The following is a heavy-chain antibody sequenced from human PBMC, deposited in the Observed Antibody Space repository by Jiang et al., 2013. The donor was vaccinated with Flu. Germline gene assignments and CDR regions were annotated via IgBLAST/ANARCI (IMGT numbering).Heavy chain of an antibody. CDR3: ARDRYYYYDSSGYSFWDFRAFDY. D-gene: IGHD3-22*01. V-gene: IGHV3-20*04. Sequence: VQLLESGGGLIQPGGSLRLSCGASGITVSSNYISWVRQAPGKGLEWVSGINWNGGSTGYADSVKGRFTISRDNAKNSLYLQMNSLRAEDTALYYCARDRYYYYDSSGYSFWDFRAFDYWGQGTLVTVSS. CDR2: INWNGGST. CDR1: GITVSSNY. J-gene: IGHJ4*02.